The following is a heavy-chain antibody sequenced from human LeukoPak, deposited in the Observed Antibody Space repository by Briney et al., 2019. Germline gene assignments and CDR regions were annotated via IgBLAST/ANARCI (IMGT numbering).Heavy chain of an antibody. CDR3: GYDISGYYYYY. Sequence: KASETLSLTCTVSDDSISSSTYYWGWIRQPPGKGLEWIGTFYFSGGTYYNPSLKSRVTISLDTSKNQFSLKLSSVTVADTAVYYCGYDISGYYYYYWGQGTLVTVSS. CDR1: DDSISSSTYY. V-gene: IGHV4-39*01. D-gene: IGHD3-22*01. CDR2: FYFSGGT. J-gene: IGHJ4*02.